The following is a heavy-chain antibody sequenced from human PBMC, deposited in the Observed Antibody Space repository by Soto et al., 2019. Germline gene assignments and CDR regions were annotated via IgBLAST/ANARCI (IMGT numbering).Heavy chain of an antibody. CDR1: GYTLTELS. D-gene: IGHD6-19*01. CDR3: ATPSGYSSGWSFDY. CDR2: FDPEDGET. Sequence: ASVKVSCKVSGYTLTELSMHWVRQAPGKGLEWMGGFDPEDGETIYAQKFQGRVTMTEDTSTDTAYMELSSLRSEDTAVYYCATPSGYSSGWSFDYWGQGTLVTVSS. V-gene: IGHV1-24*01. J-gene: IGHJ4*02.